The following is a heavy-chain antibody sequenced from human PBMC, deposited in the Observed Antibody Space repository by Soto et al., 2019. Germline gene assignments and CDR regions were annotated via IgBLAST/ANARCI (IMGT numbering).Heavy chain of an antibody. CDR3: TTAPYSGSYFDY. CDR2: IKSKTDGGTT. Sequence: GGSLRLSCAASGFTFSNAWMSWVRQAPGKGLEWVGRIKSKTDGGTTDYAAPVKGRFTISRDDSKNTLYLQMNSLKTEDTAVYYCTTAPYSGSYFDYWGQGTLVTVSS. V-gene: IGHV3-15*01. D-gene: IGHD1-26*01. CDR1: GFTFSNAW. J-gene: IGHJ4*02.